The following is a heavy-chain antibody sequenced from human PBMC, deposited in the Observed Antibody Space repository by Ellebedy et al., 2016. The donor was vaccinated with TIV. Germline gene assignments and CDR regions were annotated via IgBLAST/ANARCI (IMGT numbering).Heavy chain of an antibody. CDR1: GFTFTTYA. Sequence: GESLKISCAASGFTFTTYAMNWVRQAPGKGLEWVGRIKSKTDGGTTDYAAPVKGRFTISRDDSKNTAYLQMNSLQSEDTATYYCIADLGATGSRNYFDYWGHGTLVTVSS. J-gene: IGHJ4*01. V-gene: IGHV3-15*07. CDR2: IKSKTDGGTT. CDR3: IADLGATGSRNYFDY. D-gene: IGHD3-16*01.